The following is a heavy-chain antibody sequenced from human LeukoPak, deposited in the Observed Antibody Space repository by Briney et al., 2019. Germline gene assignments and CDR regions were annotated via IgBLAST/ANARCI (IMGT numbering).Heavy chain of an antibody. J-gene: IGHJ4*02. CDR2: ISGSGGST. CDR3: AKVVVRGVIISNFDY. D-gene: IGHD3-10*01. V-gene: IGHV3-23*01. CDR1: GFTFSSYA. Sequence: GGSLRLSCAASGFTFSSYAMSWVRQAPGKGLEWVSAISGSGGSTYYADSVKGRFTISRDNSKNTLYLQMNSLRAEDMAVYYCAKVVVRGVIISNFDYWGQGTLVTVSS.